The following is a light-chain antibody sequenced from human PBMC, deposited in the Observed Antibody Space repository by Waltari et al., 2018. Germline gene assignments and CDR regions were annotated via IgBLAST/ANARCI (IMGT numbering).Light chain of an antibody. Sequence: DIQITQSPSTLSASVGDRVTITCRASQIISDWLAWYQQKPGKAPELRIYKTATLESRVPSRFSGSGSGTEFTLTITSLQPDDFASYFCQHYNSYSPWTFGQGTKVETK. CDR1: QIISDW. J-gene: IGKJ1*01. V-gene: IGKV1-5*03. CDR3: QHYNSYSPWT. CDR2: KTA.